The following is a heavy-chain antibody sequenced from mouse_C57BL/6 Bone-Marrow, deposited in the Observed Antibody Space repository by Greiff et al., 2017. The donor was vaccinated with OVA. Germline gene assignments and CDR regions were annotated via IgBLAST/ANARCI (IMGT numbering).Heavy chain of an antibody. V-gene: IGHV14-3*01. D-gene: IGHD2-3*01. J-gene: IGHJ2*01. Sequence: EVHLVESVAELVRPGASVTLSCTASGFNFTNTYMHWVKQRPEQGLEWIGRIDPANGNTKYAPKFKGKATITAATSSNTAYHQLSSRTSEDTAIYYCVRGDDGYYRPFDYWGQGTTLTVSS. CDR2: IDPANGNT. CDR1: GFNFTNTY. CDR3: VRGDDGYYRPFDY.